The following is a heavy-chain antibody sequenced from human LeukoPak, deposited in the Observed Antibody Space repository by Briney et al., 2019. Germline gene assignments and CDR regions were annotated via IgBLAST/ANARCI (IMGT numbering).Heavy chain of an antibody. CDR2: IDNSGST. Sequence: SETLSLTCTVSDGSISNYYWSWVRQPPGKGLEWIAYIDNSGSTNYNPSLKSRVTISVDTSKNQFSLKLSSVTAADTAVYYCARSGTKFDPWGQGTLVTVSS. CDR3: ARSGTKFDP. J-gene: IGHJ5*02. CDR1: DGSISNYY. D-gene: IGHD1-7*01. V-gene: IGHV4-59*08.